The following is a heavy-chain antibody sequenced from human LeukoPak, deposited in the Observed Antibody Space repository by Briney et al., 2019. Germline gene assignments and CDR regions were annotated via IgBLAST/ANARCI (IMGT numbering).Heavy chain of an antibody. CDR2: IYNRGST. J-gene: IGHJ4*02. CDR1: GGSISSGSYY. Sequence: SQTLSLTCTVSGGSISSGSYYWSWIRQHPGKGLEWIGYIYNRGSTYYRPSLKSRVTISVDTSKNQFSLKLSSVTAADTAVYYCARDGVAARGFDYWGQGTLVTVSS. D-gene: IGHD2-15*01. CDR3: ARDGVAARGFDY. V-gene: IGHV4-31*03.